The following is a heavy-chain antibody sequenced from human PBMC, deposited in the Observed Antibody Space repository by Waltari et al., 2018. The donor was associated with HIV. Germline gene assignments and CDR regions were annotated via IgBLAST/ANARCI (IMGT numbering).Heavy chain of an antibody. D-gene: IGHD6-6*01. CDR1: GGSFSGYY. V-gene: IGHV4-34*01. CDR2: INHSGST. Sequence: QVQLQQWGAGLLKPSETLSLTCAVYGGSFSGYYWSWIRQPPGKGLEWIGEINHSGSTNYNPSLKSRVTISVDTSKNQFSLKLSSVTAADTAVYYCARREQLGPEDYWGQGTLVTVSS. J-gene: IGHJ4*02. CDR3: ARREQLGPEDY.